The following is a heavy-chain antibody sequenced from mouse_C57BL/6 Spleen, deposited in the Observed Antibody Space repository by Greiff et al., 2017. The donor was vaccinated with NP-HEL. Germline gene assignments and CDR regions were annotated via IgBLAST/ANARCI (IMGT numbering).Heavy chain of an antibody. CDR3: ARWGDYEWGYAMDY. CDR2: INPSTGGT. D-gene: IGHD2-4*01. V-gene: IGHV1-42*01. CDR1: GYSFTGYY. Sequence: GRRQKGGPELVKPGASVKISCKASGYSFTGYYMNWVKQSPEKSLEWIGEINPSTGGTTYNQKFKAKATLTVDKSSSTAYMQLKSLTSEDSAVYYCARWGDYEWGYAMDYWGQGTSVTVSS. J-gene: IGHJ4*01.